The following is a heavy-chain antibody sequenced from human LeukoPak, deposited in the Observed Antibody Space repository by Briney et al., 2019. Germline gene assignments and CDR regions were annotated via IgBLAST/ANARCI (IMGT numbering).Heavy chain of an antibody. CDR3: AKCRVATIGGRYYYYGMDV. CDR2: ISYDGSNK. CDR1: GFTFSSYG. J-gene: IGHJ6*04. V-gene: IGHV3-30*18. D-gene: IGHD5-12*01. Sequence: GGSLRLSCAASGFTFSSYGMHWVRQAPGKGLEWVAVISYDGSNKYYADSVKGRFTIPRDNSKNTLYLQMNSVRAEDTAVYYCAKCRVATIGGRYYYYGMDVWGKGTTVTVSS.